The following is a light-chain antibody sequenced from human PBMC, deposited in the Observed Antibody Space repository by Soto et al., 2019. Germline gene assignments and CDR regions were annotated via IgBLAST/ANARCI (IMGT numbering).Light chain of an antibody. J-gene: IGKJ5*01. CDR3: QQYNSYPYT. Sequence: DIQMTQSPSILSASVGDRVTITCRASQSISSWLAWYQQKPGKAPNLLIHKASHLESGVPSRFSGSGSGTEFTLTISSLQPDDFATYYCQQYNSYPYTFGQGTRLEIK. CDR1: QSISSW. CDR2: KAS. V-gene: IGKV1-5*03.